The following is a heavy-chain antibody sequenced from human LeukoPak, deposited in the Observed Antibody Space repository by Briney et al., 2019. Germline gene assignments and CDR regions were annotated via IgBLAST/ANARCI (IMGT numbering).Heavy chain of an antibody. CDR3: ARDGTAANFDY. V-gene: IGHV3-74*01. Sequence: PGGSLRLACAASGFTFSTYWMHWVRQVPGKGLVWVSRINSDGTTTNYADSVKGRLTISRDNAKNTLYLQMNSLRAEDTAVYYCARDGTAANFDYWGQGTLVTVSS. D-gene: IGHD6-13*01. CDR1: GFTFSTYW. CDR2: INSDGTTT. J-gene: IGHJ4*02.